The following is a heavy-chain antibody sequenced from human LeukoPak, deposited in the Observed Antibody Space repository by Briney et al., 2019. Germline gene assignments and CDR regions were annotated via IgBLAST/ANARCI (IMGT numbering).Heavy chain of an antibody. CDR1: GYTFTSHY. D-gene: IGHD1-26*01. J-gene: IGHJ4*02. V-gene: IGHV1-46*01. Sequence: ASVKVSCKAPGYTFTSHYMHWVLQAPGQGLEWMGIINAYDGSTSYAQNFQCRVTMTRDTSTSTVYMELSSLSSEDTAVYYSARGKSTWGDYWGQGTLVTVSS. CDR2: INAYDGST. CDR3: ARGKSTWGDY.